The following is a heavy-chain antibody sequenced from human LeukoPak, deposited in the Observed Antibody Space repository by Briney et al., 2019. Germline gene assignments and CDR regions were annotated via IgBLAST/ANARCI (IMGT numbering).Heavy chain of an antibody. Sequence: ASETLSLTCSVSGGSINNFYWSWIRQSPGKGLEYIGYIFYTGSTNYNPSLKGRVSISVDTSGNQFSLRLNSVTAADTAVYYCARAGDWNDLPYWGQGILVIVSS. J-gene: IGHJ4*02. CDR1: GGSINNFY. CDR2: IFYTGST. V-gene: IGHV4-59*01. D-gene: IGHD1-1*01. CDR3: ARAGDWNDLPY.